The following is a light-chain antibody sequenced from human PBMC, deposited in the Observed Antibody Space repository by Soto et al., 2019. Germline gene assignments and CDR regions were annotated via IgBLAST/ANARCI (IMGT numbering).Light chain of an antibody. CDR3: QQYNNWPET. J-gene: IGKJ1*01. V-gene: IGKV3-15*01. Sequence: EIVMTQSPATLSVSPGERATLSCRASQSVSNNLAWYQQKPGLAPRLLMYGASTRATGIPARFSGGGSGTEFTLTISSLQSEDFAVYYCQQYNNWPETFGRGTKVEIK. CDR2: GAS. CDR1: QSVSNN.